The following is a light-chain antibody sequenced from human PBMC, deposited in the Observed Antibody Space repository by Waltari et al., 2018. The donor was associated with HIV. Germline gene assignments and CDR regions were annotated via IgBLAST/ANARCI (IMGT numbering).Light chain of an antibody. Sequence: EIVLTQSPAILSVSPGETATLSCRASQSVQEFLAWYQRRPGQVPRLVVYDASNMAAGVPDRFSGSGFGTDFTLTISGLEPEDVAFYYCQHRTTWPPTVGGGTRVEIE. CDR2: DAS. J-gene: IGKJ4*01. CDR1: QSVQEF. V-gene: IGKV3-11*01. CDR3: QHRTTWPPT.